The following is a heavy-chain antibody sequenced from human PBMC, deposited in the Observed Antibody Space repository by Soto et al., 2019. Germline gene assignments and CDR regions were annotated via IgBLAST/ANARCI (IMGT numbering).Heavy chain of an antibody. Sequence: SETLSLTCAVYGGSFSGYYWSWIRQPPGKGLEWIGEINRSGSTNYNPSLKSRVTISVDTSKNQFSLKLSSVTAADTAVYYCARFLRGGYDWGYYYYYGMDVWGQGTTVTVSS. J-gene: IGHJ6*02. CDR3: ARFLRGGYDWGYYYYYGMDV. CDR2: INRSGST. D-gene: IGHD5-12*01. V-gene: IGHV4-34*01. CDR1: GGSFSGYY.